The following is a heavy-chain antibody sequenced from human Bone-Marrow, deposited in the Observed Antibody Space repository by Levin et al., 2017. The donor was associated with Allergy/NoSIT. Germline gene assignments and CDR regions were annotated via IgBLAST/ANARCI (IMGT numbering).Heavy chain of an antibody. V-gene: IGHV4-30-2*01. J-gene: IGHJ4*02. D-gene: IGHD3-10*01. Sequence: LRLSCAVSGGPISGGGYSWSWIRQPPGTGLEWIGYMYHSGTTHYNPSLKSRATISVDKTTNQFSLNVTSATAADTANYYCARVSGATVFDYWGQGILVTVSS. CDR3: ARVSGATVFDY. CDR1: GGPISGGGYS. CDR2: MYHSGTT.